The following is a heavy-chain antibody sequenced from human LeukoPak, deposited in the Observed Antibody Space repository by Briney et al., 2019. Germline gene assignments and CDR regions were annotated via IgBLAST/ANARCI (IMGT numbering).Heavy chain of an antibody. Sequence: ASVKVSCKASGYTFTSYGISWVRQAPGQGLEWIGWISAYNGNTNYAQKLQGRVTMTTDTSTSTAYMELRSLRSDDTAVYYCARDNKYYYGSGYDYWGQGTLVTVSS. CDR1: GYTFTSYG. D-gene: IGHD3-10*01. CDR3: ARDNKYYYGSGYDY. J-gene: IGHJ4*02. V-gene: IGHV1-18*01. CDR2: ISAYNGNT.